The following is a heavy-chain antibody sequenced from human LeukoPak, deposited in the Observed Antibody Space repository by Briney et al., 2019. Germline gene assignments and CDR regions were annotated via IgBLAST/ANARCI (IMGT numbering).Heavy chain of an antibody. CDR2: ISSMGGST. V-gene: IGHV3-23*01. Sequence: PGGSLRLSCEVSGFTFSSYAMSWVRQAPGKGLEWVSTISSMGGSTYYAASVKGRFTISRDNSKNTLYVQMNSLRVEDTAVYYCARAGIPVTFLDYWGQGTLVTVSS. CDR1: GFTFSSYA. CDR3: ARAGIPVTFLDY. D-gene: IGHD5-18*01. J-gene: IGHJ4*02.